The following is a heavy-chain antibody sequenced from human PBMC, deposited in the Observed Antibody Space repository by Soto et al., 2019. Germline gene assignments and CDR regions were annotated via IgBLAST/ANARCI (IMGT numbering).Heavy chain of an antibody. CDR2: IIPIFGTA. D-gene: IGHD6-13*01. CDR3: AIAAAGTPYYYYGMDV. CDR1: GGTFSSYA. V-gene: IGHV1-69*13. Sequence: SVKVSCKASGGTFSSYAISWVRQAPGQGLEWMGGIIPIFGTANYAQKFQGRVTITADESTSTAYMELSSLRSEDTAVYYCAIAAAGTPYYYYGMDVWGQGTTVTVSS. J-gene: IGHJ6*02.